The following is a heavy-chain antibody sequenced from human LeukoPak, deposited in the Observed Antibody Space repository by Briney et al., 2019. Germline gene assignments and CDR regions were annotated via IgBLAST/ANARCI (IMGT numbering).Heavy chain of an antibody. D-gene: IGHD6-6*01. V-gene: IGHV1-46*01. Sequence: GASVKVSCKASGYTFTSYYMHWVRQAPGQGLEWMGIINPSGGSTSYAQKFQGRVTMTRDTSTSTVYMELSSLRSEDTAVYYCARGRIPARPLLVFDYWGQGTLVTVSS. CDR1: GYTFTSYY. J-gene: IGHJ4*02. CDR3: ARGRIPARPLLVFDY. CDR2: INPSGGST.